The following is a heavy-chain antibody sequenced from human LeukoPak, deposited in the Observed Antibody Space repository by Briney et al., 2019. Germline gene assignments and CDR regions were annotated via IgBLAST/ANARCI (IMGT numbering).Heavy chain of an antibody. D-gene: IGHD1-26*01. CDR2: ITDVSTYI. Sequence: PGGSLRLSCAGSGFTFSLSSMNWVRQAPGKGLEWLASITDVSTYIYYADSVKGRFTISRDNSKNTLYLQMNSLRAEDTAVYYCARGTVGATTGYYWGQGTLVTVSS. J-gene: IGHJ4*02. CDR3: ARGTVGATTGYY. V-gene: IGHV3-21*01. CDR1: GFTFSLSS.